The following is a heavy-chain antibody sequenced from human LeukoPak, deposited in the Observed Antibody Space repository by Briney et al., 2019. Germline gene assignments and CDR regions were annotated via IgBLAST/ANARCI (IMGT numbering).Heavy chain of an antibody. Sequence: GGSLRLSCAASGFTFSDFYMTWIRQAPGKGLEWISYITSAGSTYYAGSVKGRFTISRDNAKTSLFLQMNNLGAEDTAVYYCARDQGVRRYSSSWGPYYYYYMDVWGKGTTVTVSS. J-gene: IGHJ6*03. D-gene: IGHD6-13*01. CDR1: GFTFSDFY. V-gene: IGHV3-11*04. CDR3: ARDQGVRRYSSSWGPYYYYYMDV. CDR2: ITSAGST.